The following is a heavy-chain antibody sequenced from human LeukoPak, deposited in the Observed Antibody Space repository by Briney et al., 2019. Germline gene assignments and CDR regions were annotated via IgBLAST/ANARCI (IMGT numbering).Heavy chain of an antibody. CDR1: GDSVSSISAA. J-gene: IGHJ4*02. CDR3: AGASHNSGSYIC. CDR2: TYYRSKWYN. Sequence: SQTLSLTCAISGDSVSSISAAWNWLRQSPSRGLEWLGRTYYRSKWYNDYAVSVKSRITINADTSKNQFSLQLNSVTPEDTALYYCAGASHNSGSYICWGQGTLVTVSS. D-gene: IGHD1-26*01. V-gene: IGHV6-1*01.